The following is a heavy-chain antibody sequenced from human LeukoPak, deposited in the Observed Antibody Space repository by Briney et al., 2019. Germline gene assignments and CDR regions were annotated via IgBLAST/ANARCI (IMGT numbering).Heavy chain of an antibody. CDR3: ARGSNGDAFDI. Sequence: GGSLRLSCAASGLTFSAYSMNWVRQAPGKGLEWVSYMSSRGSTIYYADSVKGRFTISRDNAKDSLYLQMNSLRAEDTAVYYCARGSNGDAFDIWGQGTMVTVSS. V-gene: IGHV3-48*04. CDR1: GLTFSAYS. CDR2: MSSRGSTI. J-gene: IGHJ3*02. D-gene: IGHD2-8*01.